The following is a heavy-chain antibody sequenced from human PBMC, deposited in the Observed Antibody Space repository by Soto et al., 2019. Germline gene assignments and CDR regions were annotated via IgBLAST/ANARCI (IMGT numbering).Heavy chain of an antibody. V-gene: IGHV5-10-1*01. CDR2: IDPSDSYT. D-gene: IGHD2-2*01. CDR3: ASLDIVVVPAAKANQPRYNYYYYGMDV. J-gene: IGHJ6*02. CDR1: GYSFTSYW. Sequence: GESLKISCKGSGYSFTSYWISWVRQMPGKXLEWMGRIDPSDSYTNYSPSFQGHVTISADKSISTAYLQWSSLKASDTAMYYCASLDIVVVPAAKANQPRYNYYYYGMDVWGQGTTVTVSS.